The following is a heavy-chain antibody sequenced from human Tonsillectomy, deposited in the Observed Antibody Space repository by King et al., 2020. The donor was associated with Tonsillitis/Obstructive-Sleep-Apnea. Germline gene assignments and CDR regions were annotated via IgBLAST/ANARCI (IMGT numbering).Heavy chain of an antibody. Sequence: QLVQSGGGLVQPGGYLRLSCAASGFTVNNIYMSWVRQAPGKGLEWVSIIYSDGSTDYADSVKGRFTISRDNSKNTLYLQMNSLRDEDTAEYYCARALGGPYYFDNWGQGTLVTVSS. J-gene: IGHJ4*02. CDR2: IYSDGST. CDR1: GFTVNNIY. V-gene: IGHV3-66*01. CDR3: ARALGGPYYFDN. D-gene: IGHD3-16*01.